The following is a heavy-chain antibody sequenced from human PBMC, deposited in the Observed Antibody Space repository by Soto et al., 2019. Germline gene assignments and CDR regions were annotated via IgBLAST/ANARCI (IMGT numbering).Heavy chain of an antibody. CDR2: ISGSGGST. J-gene: IGHJ3*02. Sequence: PGGSLRLSCAASGFTFSSYAMSWVRQAPGKGLEWVSAISGSGGSTYYADSVKGRFTISRDNSKNTLYLQMDSLRAEDTAVYYCARFWDIVDSAFDIWGQGTMVTVSS. D-gene: IGHD2-15*01. V-gene: IGHV3-23*01. CDR1: GFTFSSYA. CDR3: ARFWDIVDSAFDI.